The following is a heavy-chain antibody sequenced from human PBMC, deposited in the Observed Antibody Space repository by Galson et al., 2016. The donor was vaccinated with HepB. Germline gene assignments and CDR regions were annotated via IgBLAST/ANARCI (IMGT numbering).Heavy chain of an antibody. CDR1: GYRFTDKW. D-gene: IGHD2-2*01. CDR2: IWPGDSRV. Sequence: QSGAEVKKPGESLKISCKASGYRFTDKWIGWVRQMPGKGLEWMGIIWPGDSRVTYSPPCQGQVTISVDKSLTTAYLQWSSLKTSDTAMYYCATQSASTKCYVFFDPCGQGTLVTGSS. CDR3: ATQSASTKCYVFFDP. J-gene: IGHJ5*02. V-gene: IGHV5-51*01.